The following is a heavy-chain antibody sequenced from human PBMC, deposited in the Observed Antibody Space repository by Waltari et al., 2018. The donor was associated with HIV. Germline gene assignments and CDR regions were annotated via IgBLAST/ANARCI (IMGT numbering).Heavy chain of an antibody. J-gene: IGHJ6*02. D-gene: IGHD1-26*01. Sequence: EVQLVESGGGLVQPGGPLSVSCAVFGLSIATYSIYWVRQRPGKGLELISYISGSTNTKYYAESVKGRFTVSRDNAKNSAFLDMSALRDDDTAIYYCARDKLGDSAPVWGQGTTVAVSS. V-gene: IGHV3-48*02. CDR1: GLSIATYS. CDR3: ARDKLGDSAPV. CDR2: ISGSTNTK.